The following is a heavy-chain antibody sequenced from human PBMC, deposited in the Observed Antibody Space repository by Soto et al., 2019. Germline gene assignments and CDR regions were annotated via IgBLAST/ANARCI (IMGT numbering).Heavy chain of an antibody. V-gene: IGHV3-15*07. CDR3: TGAEGSGVGAFDY. CDR2: VKSRIDDETT. Sequence: EGRLVESGGGLVKPEESLRLSCAASGFIFRNAWMNWVRQAPGKGLEWVGRVKSRIDDETTDYAAPVKGRFSITRDDSNSVVDRQIKRLRLEDTAVYLWTGAEGSGVGAFDYWGPGTVVTVSS. CDR1: GFIFRNAW. D-gene: IGHD1-26*01. J-gene: IGHJ4*02.